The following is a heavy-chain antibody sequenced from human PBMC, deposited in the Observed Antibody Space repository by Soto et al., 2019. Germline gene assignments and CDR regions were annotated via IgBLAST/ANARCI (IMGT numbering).Heavy chain of an antibody. D-gene: IGHD3-3*01. Sequence: EVQLVESGGGLVQPGGSLRLSCAASGFTFSSYWMHWVRQAPGKGLVWVSRINSDGSSTSYADSVKGRFTISRDNAKNTLYLQMNSLRAEDTAVYHCATYYDFWSGYSPSFDYWGQGTLVTVSS. CDR1: GFTFSSYW. CDR3: ATYYDFWSGYSPSFDY. V-gene: IGHV3-74*01. CDR2: INSDGSST. J-gene: IGHJ4*02.